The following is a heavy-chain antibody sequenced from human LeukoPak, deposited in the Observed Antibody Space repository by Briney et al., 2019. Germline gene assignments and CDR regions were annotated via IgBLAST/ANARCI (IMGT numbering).Heavy chain of an antibody. V-gene: IGHV3-30-3*01. CDR1: GFTLSTNA. D-gene: IGHD3-16*01. CDR3: AREELGSSLGFDP. Sequence: PGGSLRLSCLTSGFTLSTNAMSWVRQPPGKGLEWVAVISFDGSNKYYADSVKGRFTISRDNSKNTLYLQMNSLRAEDTAVYYCAREELGSSLGFDPWGQGTLVTVSS. CDR2: ISFDGSNK. J-gene: IGHJ5*02.